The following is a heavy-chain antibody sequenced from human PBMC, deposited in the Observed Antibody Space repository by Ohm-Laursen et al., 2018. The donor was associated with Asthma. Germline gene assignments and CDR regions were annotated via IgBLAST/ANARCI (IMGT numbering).Heavy chain of an antibody. Sequence: SLRLSCTAPGFTFTSYDMYWVRQAPGKGLEFVAVIWHGGSNKYYADSVNGRFTISRDIAKNTLYLEMNSLRAEDTAVYYCVRDYCIDGFCSKAFDPWGQGTRVTVSS. J-gene: IGHJ5*02. CDR2: IWHGGSNK. CDR1: GFTFTSYD. CDR3: VRDYCIDGFCSKAFDP. D-gene: IGHD2-8*01. V-gene: IGHV3-33*08.